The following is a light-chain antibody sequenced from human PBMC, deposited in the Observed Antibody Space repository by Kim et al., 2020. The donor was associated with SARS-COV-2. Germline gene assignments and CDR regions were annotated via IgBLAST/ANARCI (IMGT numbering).Light chain of an antibody. J-gene: IGKJ4*01. Sequence: EIVLTQSPGTLSLSPGERATLSCRASQSVSSSYVAWYQQKRGQAPRLLIYAASSRATGIPHRFSGSGSGTDFTLTISRLETEDFAVYYCQQNGSTPVTFGDGTKVDIK. V-gene: IGKV3-20*01. CDR2: AAS. CDR3: QQNGSTPVT. CDR1: QSVSSSY.